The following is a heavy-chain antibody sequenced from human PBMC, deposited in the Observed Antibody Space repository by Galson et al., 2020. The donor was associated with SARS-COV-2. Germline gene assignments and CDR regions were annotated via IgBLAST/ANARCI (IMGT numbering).Heavy chain of an antibody. CDR2: INSGGNT. CDR3: VRGQGYILDY. D-gene: IGHD6-13*01. J-gene: IGHJ4*02. V-gene: IGHV3-66*02. Sequence: GGSLRLSCAASGFTVSNTYMRWVRQAPGQGLEWVSLINSGGNTFYADSVKGRFTISRDNSKNTLHLQMNSLRVEDTAVYFCVRGQGYILDYWGQGILVTVSS. CDR1: GFTVSNTY.